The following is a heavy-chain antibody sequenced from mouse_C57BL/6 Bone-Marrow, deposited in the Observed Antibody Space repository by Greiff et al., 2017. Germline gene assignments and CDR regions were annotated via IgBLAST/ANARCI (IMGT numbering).Heavy chain of an antibody. V-gene: IGHV1-55*01. CDR2: IYPGSGST. CDR3: ARSGDSSGSLYYFDY. J-gene: IGHJ2*01. Sequence: QVQLQQPGAELVKPGASVKMSCKASGYTFNSYWITWVKQRPGQGLEWIGDIYPGSGSTNYNEKFKSKATLTVETSSSTAYMQLSSLTSEDSAVYYCARSGDSSGSLYYFDYWGQGTTLTVSS. CDR1: GYTFNSYW. D-gene: IGHD3-2*02.